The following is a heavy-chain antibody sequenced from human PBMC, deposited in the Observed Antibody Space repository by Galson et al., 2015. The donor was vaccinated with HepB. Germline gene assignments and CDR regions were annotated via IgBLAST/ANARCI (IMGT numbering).Heavy chain of an antibody. CDR2: IWYDGSNS. CDR3: ARSTSSGPPFGY. Sequence: LRLSCAGSGFLFNSHGMHWVRQAPGKGLEWVAGIWYDGSNSDYVDSAKGRFLISRDNSMNTVNLEMNSLRVEDTAVYYCARSTSSGPPFGYWGHGTLVVVSS. D-gene: IGHD6-19*01. J-gene: IGHJ4*01. V-gene: IGHV3-33*03. CDR1: GFLFNSHG.